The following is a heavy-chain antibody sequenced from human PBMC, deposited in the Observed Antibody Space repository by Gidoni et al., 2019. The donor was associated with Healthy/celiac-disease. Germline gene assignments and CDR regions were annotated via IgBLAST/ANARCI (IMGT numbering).Heavy chain of an antibody. Sequence: QVQLVESGGGVVQPGRSLRLSCAASGFTFSSYGLHWVRQAPGKGLAWVAVISYDGSNKYYADSVKGRFTISRDNSKNTLYLQMNSLRAEETAVYYCAKDLSHYDFWSGYWTEFDYWGQGTLVTVSS. CDR3: AKDLSHYDFWSGYWTEFDY. CDR2: ISYDGSNK. V-gene: IGHV3-30*18. CDR1: GFTFSSYG. D-gene: IGHD3-3*01. J-gene: IGHJ4*02.